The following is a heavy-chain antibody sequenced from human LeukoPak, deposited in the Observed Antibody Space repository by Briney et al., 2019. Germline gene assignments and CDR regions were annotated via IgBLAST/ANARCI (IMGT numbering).Heavy chain of an antibody. J-gene: IGHJ6*02. V-gene: IGHV3-48*04. Sequence: PGGSLRLSCAASGFSFSSYSMSWVRQAPGKGLEWVSYISSSSSTIYYADSVKGRFTISRDNAKNSLYLQMKSLRAEDTAVYYCARSSSKLYYYYDMDVWGQGTTVTVSS. CDR3: ARSSSKLYYYYDMDV. CDR1: GFSFSSYS. CDR2: ISSSSSTI.